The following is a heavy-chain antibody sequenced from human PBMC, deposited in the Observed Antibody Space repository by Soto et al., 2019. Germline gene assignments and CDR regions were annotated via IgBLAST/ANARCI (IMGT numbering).Heavy chain of an antibody. CDR1: GFTFSSYW. CDR3: ARTTHSTVVVTAIFY. V-gene: IGHV3-7*05. CDR2: IKQDGSEK. J-gene: IGHJ4*02. D-gene: IGHD2-21*02. Sequence: GGSLRLSCAASGFTFSSYWMSWVRQAPGKGLEWVANIKQDGSEKYYVDSVKGRFTISRDNAKNSLYLQMNSLRAEDTAVYYCARTTHSTVVVTAIFYWGQGTLVTVSS.